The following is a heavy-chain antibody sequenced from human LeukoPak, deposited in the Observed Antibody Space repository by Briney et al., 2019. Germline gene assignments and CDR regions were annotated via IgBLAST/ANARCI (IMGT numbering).Heavy chain of an antibody. V-gene: IGHV4-59*01. D-gene: IGHD3-10*01. J-gene: IGHJ4*02. CDR2: IYYSGST. Sequence: SETLSLTCTVSGGSISSYYWSWIRQPPGKGLEWIGSIYYSGSTNYNPSLKSGGTISVDTSGNQFSLKLYSVTAADTAIYYCARSYPGSGNFDFWGQGTLVTVSS. CDR1: GGSISSYY. CDR3: ARSYPGSGNFDF.